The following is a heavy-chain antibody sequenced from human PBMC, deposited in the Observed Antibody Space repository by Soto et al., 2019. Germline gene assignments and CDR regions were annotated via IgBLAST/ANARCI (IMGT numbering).Heavy chain of an antibody. J-gene: IGHJ4*02. CDR1: GFSLSTSGVG. CDR2: IYWDDDK. Sequence: QITLKESGPTLVKPTQTLTLTCTFSGFSLSTSGVGVGWIRQPPGKALEWLALIYWDDDKRYSPSLKSRLTITKDTSKNPVVRTKTNMDPVDTAPYYCATFTFGGVFVPFDYWGQGTLVTVSS. CDR3: ATFTFGGVFVPFDY. V-gene: IGHV2-5*02. D-gene: IGHD3-16*02.